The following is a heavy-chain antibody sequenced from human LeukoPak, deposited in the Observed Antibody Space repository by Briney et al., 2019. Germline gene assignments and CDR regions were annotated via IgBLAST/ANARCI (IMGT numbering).Heavy chain of an antibody. Sequence: GGSLRLSCAASGFTFSSYSMNWVRQAPGKGLEWVSYISSSTIYYADSVKGRFTISRDNAKNSLYLQMNSLRAEDTAVYYCARDPSAGKMDYWGQGTLVTVSS. CDR2: ISSSTI. CDR1: GFTFSSYS. J-gene: IGHJ4*02. D-gene: IGHD6-13*01. V-gene: IGHV3-48*01. CDR3: ARDPSAGKMDY.